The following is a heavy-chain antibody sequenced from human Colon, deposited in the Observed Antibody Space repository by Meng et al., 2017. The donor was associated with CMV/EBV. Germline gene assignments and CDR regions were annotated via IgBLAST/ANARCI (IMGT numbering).Heavy chain of an antibody. V-gene: IGHV2-5*02. Sequence: GPRLVQPTTPLPLTCSCSSFHLIMMPGGVVWMRPPPQNALECLALMHGDDTHEYNPSLINRLTVTRDTSKNQVFLTLTNLDPLDTGTYYCVQRHSISTGKVHWGQGTLVTVSS. D-gene: IGHD3-3*02. CDR1: SFHLIMMPGG. J-gene: IGHJ4*02. CDR3: VQRHSISTGKVH. CDR2: MHGDDTH.